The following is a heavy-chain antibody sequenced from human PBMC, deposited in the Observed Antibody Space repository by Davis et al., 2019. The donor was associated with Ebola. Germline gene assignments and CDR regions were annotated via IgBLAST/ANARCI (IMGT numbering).Heavy chain of an antibody. CDR1: GDSISSYY. CDR3: ARESDYANWYFDL. D-gene: IGHD4-17*01. J-gene: IGHJ2*01. Sequence: MPSETLSLTCTVSGDSISSYYWSWIRQPPGKGLEWIGYIDYSGSTNYNPSLKSRVTISVDTSKNQFSVRLSSVTAADTAVYYCARESDYANWYFDLWGRGTLVTVSS. CDR2: IDYSGST. V-gene: IGHV4-59*12.